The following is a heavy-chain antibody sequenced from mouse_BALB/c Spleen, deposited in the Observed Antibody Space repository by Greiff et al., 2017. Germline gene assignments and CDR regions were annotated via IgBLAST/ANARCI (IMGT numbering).Heavy chain of an antibody. CDR1: EYEFPSHD. J-gene: IGHJ4*01. D-gene: IGHD2-2*01. CDR2: INSDGGST. V-gene: IGHV5-2*01. CDR3: ARHLHYGYDGRGAMDY. Sequence: EVQLVESGGGLVQPGESLKLSCESNEYEFPSHDMSWVRKTPEKRLELVAAINSDGGSTYYPDTMERRFIISRDNTKKTLYLQMSSLRSEDTALYYCARHLHYGYDGRGAMDYWGQGTSVTVSS.